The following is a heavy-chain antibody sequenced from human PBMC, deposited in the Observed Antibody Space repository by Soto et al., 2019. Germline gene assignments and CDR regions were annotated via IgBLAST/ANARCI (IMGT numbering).Heavy chain of an antibody. D-gene: IGHD3-10*01. CDR3: DLWSYYYGMDV. CDR2: ISSNGVGT. J-gene: IGHJ6*02. CDR1: GFTLSGYA. Sequence: PGGSLSLSCAASGFTLSGYAIDLVRQAPGKGLEYVSGISSNGVGTYYANSVQGRFTISVGTSKNQFSLKLSSVTAADTAVYYCDLWSYYYGMDVWGQGTKFTAP. V-gene: IGHV3-64*01.